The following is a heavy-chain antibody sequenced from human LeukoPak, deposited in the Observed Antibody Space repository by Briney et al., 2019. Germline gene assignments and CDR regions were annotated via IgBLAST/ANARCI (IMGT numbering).Heavy chain of an antibody. CDR1: GYTFTGYY. Sequence: ASVKVSCKASGYTFTGYYMHWVQQAPGQGLEWMGWINPNSGGTNYAQKFQGRVTMTRDTSISTAYMELSRLRSDDTAVYYCARVRARYYDSSGYLDAFDIWGQGTMVTVSS. CDR3: ARVRARYYDSSGYLDAFDI. CDR2: INPNSGGT. V-gene: IGHV1-2*02. J-gene: IGHJ3*02. D-gene: IGHD3-22*01.